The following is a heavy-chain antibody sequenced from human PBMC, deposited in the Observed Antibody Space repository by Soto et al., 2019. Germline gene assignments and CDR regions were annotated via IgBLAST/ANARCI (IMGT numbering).Heavy chain of an antibody. V-gene: IGHV1-69*01. J-gene: IGHJ6*02. D-gene: IGHD3-10*01. CDR2: IIPIFGTA. CDR1: GGAFSSYA. CDR3: ASVRGVIENYYYGMDV. Sequence: QVQLVQSGAEVKKPGSSVKVSCKASGGAFSSYAISWVRQAPGQGLEWMGGIIPIFGTANYAQKFQGRVTITADESTSTAYMELSSLRSEDTAVYYCASVRGVIENYYYGMDVWGQGTTVTVSS.